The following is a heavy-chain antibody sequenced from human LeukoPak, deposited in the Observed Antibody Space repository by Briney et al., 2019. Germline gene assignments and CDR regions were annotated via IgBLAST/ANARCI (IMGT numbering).Heavy chain of an antibody. J-gene: IGHJ4*02. Sequence: ASVTVSCKASGYTFTVYYMHWVRQAPGQGLEWMGWMDPNSGGTYYAQKFQGRVTMTRDTSTSTAYMELSRLRSDDTAVYYCARYIVAAGTDYWGQGTLVTVSS. D-gene: IGHD6-13*01. CDR3: ARYIVAAGTDY. V-gene: IGHV1-2*02. CDR1: GYTFTVYY. CDR2: MDPNSGGT.